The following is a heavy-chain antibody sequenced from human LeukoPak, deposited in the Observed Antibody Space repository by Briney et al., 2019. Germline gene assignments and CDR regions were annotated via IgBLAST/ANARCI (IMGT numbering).Heavy chain of an antibody. D-gene: IGHD4-11*01. J-gene: IGHJ4*02. V-gene: IGHV3-7*03. CDR1: GFTFSSNW. CDR3: ARSVPDYTRFDY. Sequence: GSLRLSCATSGFTFSSNWMSWVRHAPGRGLEWVANIKPDGSAEYYAASVKGRFTVSRDNAKNSLYLQMNSLRADDTALYYCARSVPDYTRFDYWGQGALVTVSS. CDR2: IKPDGSAE.